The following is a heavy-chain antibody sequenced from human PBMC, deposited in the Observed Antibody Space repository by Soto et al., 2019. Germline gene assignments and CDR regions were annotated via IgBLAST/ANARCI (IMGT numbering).Heavy chain of an antibody. D-gene: IGHD6-13*01. J-gene: IGHJ4*02. CDR3: ARVAEQQLAIDY. Sequence: QVQLQESGPGLVKPSETLSLTCTVSGGSVSSGSYYWSWIRQPPGKGLEWIGYIYYSGSTNYNPSLTSRVTISVDTSKNQFSLKLSSVTAADTAVYYCARVAEQQLAIDYWGQGTLVTVSS. CDR1: GGSVSSGSYY. CDR2: IYYSGST. V-gene: IGHV4-61*01.